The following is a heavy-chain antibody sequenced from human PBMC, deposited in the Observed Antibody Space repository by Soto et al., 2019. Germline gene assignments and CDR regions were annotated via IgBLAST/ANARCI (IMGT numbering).Heavy chain of an antibody. CDR1: GDTFTFYS. CDR2: VNPILSMS. D-gene: IGHD3-10*01. J-gene: IGHJ4*02. CDR3: ASNYGWGYRAFDS. V-gene: IGHV1-69*02. Sequence: QVQLVQSGAEVKSAGSSVKVSCKASGDTFTFYSINCVRQAPGLGVEWVGRVNPILSMSNYAQRFQGRVTMTADNSTVTAYIELSSLMSEDRAIYYCASNYGWGYRAFDSWGQGALVTVSS.